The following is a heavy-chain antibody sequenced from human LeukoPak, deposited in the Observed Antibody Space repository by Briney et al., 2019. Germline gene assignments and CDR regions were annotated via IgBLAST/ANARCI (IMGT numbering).Heavy chain of an antibody. CDR2: INHSGST. Sequence: SETLCLTCAVYGGSFSGYYWSWIRQPPGKGLEWIGEINHSGSTNYNPSLKSRVTISVDTSKNQFSLKLSSVTAADTAVYYCASTYYDSSGYYYLDYWGQGTLVTVSS. D-gene: IGHD3-22*01. J-gene: IGHJ4*02. CDR3: ASTYYDSSGYYYLDY. V-gene: IGHV4-34*01. CDR1: GGSFSGYY.